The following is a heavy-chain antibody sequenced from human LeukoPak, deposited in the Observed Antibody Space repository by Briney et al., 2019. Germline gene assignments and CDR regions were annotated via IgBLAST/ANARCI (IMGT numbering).Heavy chain of an antibody. CDR1: GFTVSTNY. Sequence: GSLRLSCAASGFTVSTNYMSWVRQAPGKGLEWVSVIYSGGSTDCADSVKGRFTISRDDSKNTLYLQMSSLGAEDTAVYYCARGTNYPGVYFDYWGQGSLVTVSS. D-gene: IGHD1-1*01. J-gene: IGHJ4*02. CDR2: IYSGGST. CDR3: ARGTNYPGVYFDY. V-gene: IGHV3-66*01.